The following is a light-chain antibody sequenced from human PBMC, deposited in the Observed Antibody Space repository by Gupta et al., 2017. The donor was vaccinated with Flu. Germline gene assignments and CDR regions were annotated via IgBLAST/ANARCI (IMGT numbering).Light chain of an antibody. CDR1: AWTKKY. CDR2: EDS. Sequence: PGKTARITCSGDAWTKKYVYWYQQNAGQAPVLVIYEDSKRPAGIPDSFSGSNSETTATLTISGAQVEDEADYYCYSKASSDKGVFGGGTKLTVL. J-gene: IGLJ3*02. V-gene: IGLV3-10*01. CDR3: YSKASSDKGV.